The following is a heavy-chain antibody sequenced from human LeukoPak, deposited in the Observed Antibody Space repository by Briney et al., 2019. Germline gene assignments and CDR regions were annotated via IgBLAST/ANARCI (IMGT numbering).Heavy chain of an antibody. CDR1: GGSFSGYY. D-gene: IGHD5/OR15-5a*01. J-gene: IGHJ4*02. Sequence: SETLSLTCAVYGGSFSGYYWSWIRQPPGKGLEWIGEINHSGSTNYNPSLKSRVTISVDTSKNQFSLKLSSVTAADTAVYYCARGVSDYWGQGTLVTVSS. V-gene: IGHV4-34*01. CDR3: ARGVSDY. CDR2: INHSGST.